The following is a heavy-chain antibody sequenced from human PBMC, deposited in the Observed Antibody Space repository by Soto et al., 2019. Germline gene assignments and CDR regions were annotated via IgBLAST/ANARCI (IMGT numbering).Heavy chain of an antibody. D-gene: IGHD3-22*01. CDR3: ARVWHYDSSGYEYFQH. CDR1: GYTFTSYG. J-gene: IGHJ1*01. CDR2: ISAYNGNT. V-gene: IGHV1-18*01. Sequence: QVQLVQSGAEVKKPGASVKVSCKASGYTFTSYGISWVRQAPGQGLEWMGWISAYNGNTNYAQKLQGRVNMTTDTSTRTAYMELRSLRSDDTAVYYCARVWHYDSSGYEYFQHWCQGTLVTVSS.